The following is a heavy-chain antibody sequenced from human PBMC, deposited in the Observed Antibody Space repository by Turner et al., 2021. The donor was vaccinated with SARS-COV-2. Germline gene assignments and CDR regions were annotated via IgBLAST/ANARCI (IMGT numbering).Heavy chain of an antibody. D-gene: IGHD3-10*01. V-gene: IGHV3-53*04. J-gene: IGHJ4*02. CDR3: ANLWFGELSTDY. CDR1: GLTVSSNY. CDR2: IYSGGSI. Sequence: VQLVESGGGLVQPGGSLRLSCAASGLTVSSNYMSWVRQAPGKGLEWVSVIYSGGSIFYAASVKGRFTISRHKSKNTLYLQMNSLRAKDTAVYYCANLWFGELSTDYWGQGTLVTVSS.